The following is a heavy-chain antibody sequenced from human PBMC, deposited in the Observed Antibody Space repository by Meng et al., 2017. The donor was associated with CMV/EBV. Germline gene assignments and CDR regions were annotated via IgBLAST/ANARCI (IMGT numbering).Heavy chain of an antibody. CDR2: INPNSGGT. J-gene: IGHJ4*02. CDR1: GYTFTGYY. D-gene: IGHD5-24*01. CDR3: ARVQVRGEMATPAGY. V-gene: IGHV1-2*02. Sequence: QVRLVQSGAEVKKPGASVKVSCKASGYTFTGYYMHWVRQVPGQGLEWMGWINPNSGGTNYAQKFQGRVTMTRDTSISTAYMELSRLRSDDTAVYYCARVQVRGEMATPAGYWGQGTLVTVSS.